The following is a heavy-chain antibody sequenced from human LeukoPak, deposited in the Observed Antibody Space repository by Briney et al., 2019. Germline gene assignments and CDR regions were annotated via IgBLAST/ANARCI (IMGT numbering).Heavy chain of an antibody. V-gene: IGHV4-30-4*07. CDR1: GGSISSGGYS. D-gene: IGHD3-22*01. CDR2: IYYSGST. CDR3: ARYSDSSGYYYRSMFDY. J-gene: IGHJ4*02. Sequence: PSETLSLTCAVSGGSISSGGYSWSWIRQPPGKGLEWIGYIYYSGSTYYNPSLKSRVTISVDTSKNQFSLKLSSVTAADTAVYYCARYSDSSGYYYRSMFDYWGQGTLVTVSS.